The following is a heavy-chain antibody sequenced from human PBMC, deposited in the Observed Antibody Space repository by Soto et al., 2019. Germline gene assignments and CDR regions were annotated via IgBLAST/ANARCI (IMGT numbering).Heavy chain of an antibody. CDR1: GYTFTAYY. D-gene: IGHD3-10*02. V-gene: IGHV1-2*02. CDR3: ARNMDYYYGRGSGNGHGV. Sequence: QVQLVQCGAEVKEPGDSVSVSCEASGYTFTAYYIHWVRQAPGQGVEWMGWINPKFGDTTYAQDFQGRVSMTRDMSISTVYMELSRLTSDDTAIYYCARNMDYYYGRGSGNGHGVWGQGTTVTV. J-gene: IGHJ6*02. CDR2: INPKFGDT.